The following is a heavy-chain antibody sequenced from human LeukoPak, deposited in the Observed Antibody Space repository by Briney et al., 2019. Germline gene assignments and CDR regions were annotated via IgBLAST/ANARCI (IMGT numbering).Heavy chain of an antibody. Sequence: SETLSLTCTVSGGSISTSNYYWSWIRQPPGKGLEWIGYIYYSGSTNYNPSLESRVTISVDTSKNQFSLKLSSVTAADTAVYYCARTTEAHSWRTRYYDYYMDVWGKGTTVTVSS. CDR3: ARTTEAHSWRTRYYDYYMDV. J-gene: IGHJ6*03. CDR1: GGSISTSNYY. V-gene: IGHV4-61*01. CDR2: IYYSGST. D-gene: IGHD6-13*01.